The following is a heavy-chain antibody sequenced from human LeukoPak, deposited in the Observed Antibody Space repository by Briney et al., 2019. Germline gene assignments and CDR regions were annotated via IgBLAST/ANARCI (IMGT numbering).Heavy chain of an antibody. J-gene: IGHJ4*02. CDR2: IIPIFGTA. Sequence: ASVKVSCKASGVTFSSYAISWVRQAPGQGLEWMGGIIPIFGTANYAQKFQGRVTITTDESTSTAYMELSSLRSEDTAVYYCARAYYDSSGYYLFDYWGQGTLVTVSS. CDR3: ARAYYDSSGYYLFDY. CDR1: GVTFSSYA. D-gene: IGHD3-22*01. V-gene: IGHV1-69*05.